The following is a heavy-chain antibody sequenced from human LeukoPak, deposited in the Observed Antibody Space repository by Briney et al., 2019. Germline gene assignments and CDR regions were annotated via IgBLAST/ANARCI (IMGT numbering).Heavy chain of an antibody. J-gene: IGHJ4*02. Sequence: GGSLRLSCAASGFTFSGSAVHWVRQASGKGLEWVGRVRSKTHNYVTAYAASVKGRFTISRDDSKNTAYLQMNSLKTEDTAMYYCRFVVVVAATGTAFDYWGQGTLVTVSS. CDR3: RFVVVVAATGTAFDY. CDR1: GFTFSGSA. CDR2: VRSKTHNYVT. V-gene: IGHV3-73*01. D-gene: IGHD2-15*01.